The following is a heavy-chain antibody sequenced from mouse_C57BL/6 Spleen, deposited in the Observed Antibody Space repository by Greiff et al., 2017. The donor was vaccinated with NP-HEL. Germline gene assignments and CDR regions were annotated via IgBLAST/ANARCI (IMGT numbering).Heavy chain of an antibody. D-gene: IGHD1-1*01. V-gene: IGHV8-8*01. J-gene: IGHJ3*01. Sequence: QVTLKVSGPGILQPSQTLSLTCSFSGFSLSTFGMGVGWIRQPSGKGLEWLAHIWWDDDKYYNPALKSRLTISKDTTKNQVFLKIANVDTADTATYYCAHYYYGSSYGFAYWGQGTLVTVSA. CDR1: GFSLSTFGMG. CDR2: IWWDDDK. CDR3: AHYYYGSSYGFAY.